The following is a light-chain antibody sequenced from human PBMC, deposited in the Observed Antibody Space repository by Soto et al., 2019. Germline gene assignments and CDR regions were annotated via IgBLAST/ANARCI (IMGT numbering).Light chain of an antibody. Sequence: DILMTQSPSTLSSSAGDRVTITCRASQNIDIWLSWYQQKPGKAPSLLIFDASNLKSGVPSRFSGSGSGTEFTLTISRLQPDDSASYYCQQHESSPVTFGRGTKVKIK. CDR1: QNIDIW. CDR2: DAS. V-gene: IGKV1-5*01. J-gene: IGKJ4*01. CDR3: QQHESSPVT.